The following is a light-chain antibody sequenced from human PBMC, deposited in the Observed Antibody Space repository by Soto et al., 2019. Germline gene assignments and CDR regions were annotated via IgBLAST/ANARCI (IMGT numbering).Light chain of an antibody. CDR2: WAS. CDR3: QQYYTTPLT. V-gene: IGKV4-1*01. Sequence: DIVMTQSPDSLAVSLGERATITCRSSQSVLTTDSNNKNYLAWYQHKSGQPPRLLIYWASTRESGVPDRFSGSGSGTEFTLTISSLQAEDEAVYYCQQYYTTPLTFGGGTKVEIK. J-gene: IGKJ4*01. CDR1: QSVLTTDSNNKNY.